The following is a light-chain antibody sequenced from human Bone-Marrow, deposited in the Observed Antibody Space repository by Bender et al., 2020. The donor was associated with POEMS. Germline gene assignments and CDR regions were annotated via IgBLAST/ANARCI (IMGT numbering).Light chain of an antibody. CDR1: TSNIGENT. Sequence: QSVLTQPPSASGTPGQTVTISCSGSTSNIGENTVNWYQQFLGAAPKLLIFGNNERPSGVPDRFSGSKSGTSASLAISGLQSEDEADYYCAVWDDSLNGWVFGGGTKLTVL. J-gene: IGLJ3*02. CDR2: GNN. CDR3: AVWDDSLNGWV. V-gene: IGLV1-44*01.